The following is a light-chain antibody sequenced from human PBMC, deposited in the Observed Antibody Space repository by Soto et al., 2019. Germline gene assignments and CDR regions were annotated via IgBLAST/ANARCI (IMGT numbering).Light chain of an antibody. CDR2: DXS. Sequence: ESILTQSPDTLPSSSGERATVSXRASQTSSHKLAWYQHQPAXPPRXXXDDXSNRARGGPARLSGSGSGTDFTLPISSLEPEDLAVYYFHQRKSGTRTFGQGTKVDIK. V-gene: IGKV3-11*01. J-gene: IGKJ1*01. CDR1: QTSSHK. CDR3: HQRKSGTRT.